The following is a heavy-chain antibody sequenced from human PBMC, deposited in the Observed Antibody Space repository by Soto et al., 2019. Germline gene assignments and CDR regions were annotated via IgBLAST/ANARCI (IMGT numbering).Heavy chain of an antibody. V-gene: IGHV4-59*08. D-gene: IGHD3-22*01. Sequence: QVHLQESGPGLVKPSETLSLTCTVSGGSISSYYWSWIRQPPGKGLEWIGYIYYTGTTTYNPSIKSRVTISVDPSKNQFSLNLTSVSAADTAVYYCARLGGFYQSLDSWGQGTLVTVSS. CDR3: ARLGGFYQSLDS. J-gene: IGHJ5*01. CDR2: IYYTGTT. CDR1: GGSISSYY.